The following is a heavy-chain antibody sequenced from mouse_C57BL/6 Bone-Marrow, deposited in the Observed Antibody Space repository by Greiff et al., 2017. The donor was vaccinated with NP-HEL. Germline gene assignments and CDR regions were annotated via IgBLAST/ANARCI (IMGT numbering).Heavy chain of an antibody. V-gene: IGHV7-3*01. CDR3: ARSNYYYGSSYFDY. J-gene: IGHJ2*01. CDR1: GFTFTDYY. CDR2: IRNKANGYTT. D-gene: IGHD1-1*01. Sequence: EVQGVESGGGLVQPGGSLSLSCAASGFTFTDYYMSWVRQPPGKALEWLGFIRNKANGYTTEYSASVKGRFTISRDNSQSILYLQMNALRAEDSATYYCARSNYYYGSSYFDYWGQGTTLTVSS.